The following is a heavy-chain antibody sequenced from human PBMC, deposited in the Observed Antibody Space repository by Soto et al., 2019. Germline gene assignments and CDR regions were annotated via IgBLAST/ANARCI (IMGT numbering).Heavy chain of an antibody. J-gene: IGHJ4*02. CDR1: GFTFSSYS. V-gene: IGHV3-21*01. Sequence: EVQLVESGGGLVKPGGSLRLSYAASGFTFSSYSMNWVRQAPGKGLEWVSSISSSSSYIYYADSVKGRFTISRDNAKNSLYLQMNSLRAEDTAVYYCAREIGDGYNPLYYFDYWGQGTLVTVSS. CDR3: AREIGDGYNPLYYFDY. D-gene: IGHD5-12*01. CDR2: ISSSSSYI.